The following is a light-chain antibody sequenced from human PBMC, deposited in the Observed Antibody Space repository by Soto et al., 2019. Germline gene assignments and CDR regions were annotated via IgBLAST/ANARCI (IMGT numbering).Light chain of an antibody. CDR3: QQYGRSRT. J-gene: IGKJ1*01. V-gene: IGKV3-20*01. CDR1: QSVSSNY. Sequence: EIVLTQSPGTLSLSPGERATLSCRSSQSVSSNYLAWYQQKPDQAPRLVIYDVSGRATGIPDRFSGSGSGTDFTLTISRLEPEDFAVYYCQQYGRSRTFGQGTKVEIK. CDR2: DVS.